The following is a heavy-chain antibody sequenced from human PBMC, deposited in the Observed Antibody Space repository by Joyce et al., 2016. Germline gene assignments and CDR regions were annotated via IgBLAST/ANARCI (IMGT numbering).Heavy chain of an antibody. CDR2: ISAHHGNT. Sequence: QVQLVQSGSEVKKPEASVEVSCKASGYIFTTYGISWVRQAPGQGFEWMGWISAHHGNTKYAQKFQGRVTMTIDTSTSTAYMELESLRSDDTAVYYCARDIHYYNSSGYYWGAFDIWGQGTMVSVSS. J-gene: IGHJ3*02. CDR1: GYIFTTYG. V-gene: IGHV1-18*01. CDR3: ARDIHYYNSSGYYWGAFDI. D-gene: IGHD3-22*01.